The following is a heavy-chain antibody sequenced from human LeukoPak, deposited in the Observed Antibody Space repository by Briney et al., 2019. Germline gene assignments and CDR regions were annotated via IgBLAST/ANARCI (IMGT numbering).Heavy chain of an antibody. CDR1: NGSITTSSCN. J-gene: IGHJ5*02. CDR2: IDYSGST. D-gene: IGHD5-24*01. V-gene: IGHV4-39*07. CDR3: ARVTMATILGNWFDP. Sequence: SETLSLTCTVSNGSITTSSCNWGWIRQPPGKGLEWIGNIDYSGSTYYNPSLKSRVTISVDTSKNQFSLKLSSVTAADTAVYYCARVTMATILGNWFDPWGQGTLVTVSS.